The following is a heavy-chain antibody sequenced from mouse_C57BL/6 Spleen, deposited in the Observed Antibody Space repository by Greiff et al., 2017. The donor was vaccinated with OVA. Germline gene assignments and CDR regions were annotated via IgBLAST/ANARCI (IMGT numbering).Heavy chain of an antibody. CDR2: IYPGDGDT. CDR1: GYAFSSSW. CDR3: ARSRGNYARYFDV. Sequence: QVQLQQSGPELVKPGASVKISCKASGYAFSSSWMNWVKQRPGKGLEWIGRIYPGDGDTNYNGKFKGKATLTADKSSSTAYMQLSSLTSEDSAVYFCARSRGNYARYFDVWGTGTTVTVSS. J-gene: IGHJ1*03. D-gene: IGHD2-1*01. V-gene: IGHV1-82*01.